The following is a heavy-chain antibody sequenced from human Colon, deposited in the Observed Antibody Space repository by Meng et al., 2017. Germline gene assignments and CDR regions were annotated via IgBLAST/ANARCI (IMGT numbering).Heavy chain of an antibody. Sequence: EVQLVESGGGLVQPGGSLRLSCAVSGFSVSCDFMIWVRQAPGKGLEWVSMIHSSAGTFFADSVKGRFTVSTDNSKNTLYLQMNSLRIEDTAVYHCANRFVWGLGTLVTVSS. V-gene: IGHV3-66*02. J-gene: IGHJ4*02. CDR1: GFSVSCDF. D-gene: IGHD3-3*01. CDR2: IHSSAGT. CDR3: ANRFV.